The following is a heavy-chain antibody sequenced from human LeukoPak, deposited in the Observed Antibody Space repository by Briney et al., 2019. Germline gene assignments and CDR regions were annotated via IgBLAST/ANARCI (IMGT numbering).Heavy chain of an antibody. V-gene: IGHV3-23*01. J-gene: IGHJ4*02. Sequence: GGSLRLSCAASGFTFSSYAMSWVRQAPGKGLEWVSAIRGSGGSTYYADSVKGRFTISRDNSKNTLYLQMNSLRAEDTAVYYCAKCGFCIAAAGIRSSFDYWGQGTLVTVSS. CDR1: GFTFSSYA. CDR3: AKCGFCIAAAGIRSSFDY. D-gene: IGHD6-13*01. CDR2: IRGSGGST.